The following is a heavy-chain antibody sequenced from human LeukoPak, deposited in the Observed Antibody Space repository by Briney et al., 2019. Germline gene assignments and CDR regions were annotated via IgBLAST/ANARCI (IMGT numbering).Heavy chain of an antibody. V-gene: IGHV3-9*01. Sequence: GGSLRLSCAASGFTFSTSGMSWFRQAPGKGLEWVSGISWNSGSIGYADSVKGRFTISRDNAKNSLYLQMNSLRAEDTALYYCAKDSEGVAAAGTVFEYWGQGTLVTVSS. CDR3: AKDSEGVAAAGTVFEY. CDR1: GFTFSTSG. D-gene: IGHD6-13*01. J-gene: IGHJ4*02. CDR2: ISWNSGSI.